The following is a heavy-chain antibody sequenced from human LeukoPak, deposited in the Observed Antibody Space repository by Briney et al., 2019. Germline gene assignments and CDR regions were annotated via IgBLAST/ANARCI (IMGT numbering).Heavy chain of an antibody. Sequence: ASVKVSCKASRGTFSSYAISWVRQAPGQGLEWMGGIIPIFGTANYAHKFHGTVTITTDESTRTAYMEVTSLRSEDTAVYYCARGRGWYLDFDYWGQGTLVTVSS. D-gene: IGHD6-19*01. J-gene: IGHJ4*01. CDR2: IIPIFGTA. CDR1: RGTFSSYA. V-gene: IGHV1-69*05. CDR3: ARGRGWYLDFDY.